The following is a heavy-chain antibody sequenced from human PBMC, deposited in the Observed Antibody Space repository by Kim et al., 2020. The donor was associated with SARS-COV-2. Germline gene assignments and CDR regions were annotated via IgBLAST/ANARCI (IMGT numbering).Heavy chain of an antibody. J-gene: IGHJ4*02. CDR3: AAVQGSGSYLVDY. D-gene: IGHD3-10*01. V-gene: IGHV1-58*01. Sequence: YAPKFQERVTITRDMSTSTAYMELSSLRSEDTAVYYCAAVQGSGSYLVDYWGQGTLVTVSS.